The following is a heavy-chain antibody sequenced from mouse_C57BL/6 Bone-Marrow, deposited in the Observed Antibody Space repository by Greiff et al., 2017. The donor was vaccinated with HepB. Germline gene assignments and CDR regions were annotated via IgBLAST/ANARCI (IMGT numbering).Heavy chain of an antibody. D-gene: IGHD2-5*01. CDR3: ARHSYSNYERVWFAY. J-gene: IGHJ3*01. CDR1: EYEFPSHD. CDR2: INSDGGST. Sequence: EVMLVESGGGLVQPGESLKLSCESNEYEFPSHDMSWVRKTPEKRLELVAAINSDGGSTYYPDTMERRFIISRDNTKKTLYLQMSSLGSEDTALYYCARHSYSNYERVWFAYWGQGTLVTVSA. V-gene: IGHV5-2*01.